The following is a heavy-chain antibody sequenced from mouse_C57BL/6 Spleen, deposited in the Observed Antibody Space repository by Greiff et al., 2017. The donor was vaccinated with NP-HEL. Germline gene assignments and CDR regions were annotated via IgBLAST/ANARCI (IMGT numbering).Heavy chain of an antibody. CDR1: GYTFTSYW. CDR3: ARCYNSSLIDY. J-gene: IGHJ2*01. CDR2: IHPNSGST. D-gene: IGHD2-12*01. Sequence: QVQLQQPGAELVKPGASVKLSCKASGYTFTSYWMHWVKQRPGQGLEWIGMIHPNSGSTNYNEKFKSKATLTVDESSSTAYMQLSSLTSEDSAVYYCARCYNSSLIDYWGQGTTLTVSS. V-gene: IGHV1-64*01.